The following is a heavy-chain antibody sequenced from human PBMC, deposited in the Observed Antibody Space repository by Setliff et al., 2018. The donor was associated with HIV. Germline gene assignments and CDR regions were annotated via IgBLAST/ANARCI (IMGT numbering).Heavy chain of an antibody. CDR3: ARSPGDYLFDY. CDR1: RYTFTSYA. V-gene: IGHV1-3*01. Sequence: ASVKVSCKASRYTFTSYAIHWVRQAPGQSLEWMGWINAGYGNTKYSQKFQGRVTITRDASASTAYMELSSLRSEDTAVYYCARSPGDYLFDYWGQGTLVTVSS. J-gene: IGHJ4*02. CDR2: INAGYGNT. D-gene: IGHD4-17*01.